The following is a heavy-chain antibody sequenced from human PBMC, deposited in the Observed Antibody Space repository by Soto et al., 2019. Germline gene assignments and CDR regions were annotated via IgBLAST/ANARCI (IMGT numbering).Heavy chain of an antibody. CDR3: ARDPGADPMEF. Sequence: ASVKVSCKASGYTFTNYGFSWVRQAPGQGLEWMGWVSAYNGNTKYEQKFQDRISMTTDTSTSTAYMEVRSLTSDDTAFYYCARDPGADPMEFWGQGXLVTVSS. V-gene: IGHV1-18*01. J-gene: IGHJ4*02. D-gene: IGHD3-10*01. CDR2: VSAYNGNT. CDR1: GYTFTNYG.